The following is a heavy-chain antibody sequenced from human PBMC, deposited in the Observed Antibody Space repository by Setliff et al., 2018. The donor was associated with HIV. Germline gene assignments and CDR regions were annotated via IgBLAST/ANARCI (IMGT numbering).Heavy chain of an antibody. Sequence: GGSLRLSCAASDFTLNSARINWVRQVPGKGLQWVGRIKTRAEGDITDYAALVMGRFSISRDDFGDVVYLHLSSLRSDDTAIYYCTTDKLYGIFDYWGQGTLVTVSS. CDR1: DFTLNSAR. CDR3: TTDKLYGIFDY. V-gene: IGHV3-15*07. J-gene: IGHJ4*02. CDR2: IKTRAEGDIT. D-gene: IGHD1-26*01.